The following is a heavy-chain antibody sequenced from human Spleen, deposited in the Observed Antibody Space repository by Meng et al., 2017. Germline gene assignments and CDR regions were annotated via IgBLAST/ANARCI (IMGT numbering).Heavy chain of an antibody. Sequence: QWQRRQWGAGLLKPSETLSLICVVSGGSFSDYYWSWIRQPPGKGLEWIGEINHSESTNYNPSLESRATISVDTSQNNLSLKLSSVTAADSAVYYCARGPTTMAHDFDYWGQGTLVTVSS. CDR1: GGSFSDYY. D-gene: IGHD4-11*01. V-gene: IGHV4-34*01. CDR2: INHSEST. J-gene: IGHJ4*02. CDR3: ARGPTTMAHDFDY.